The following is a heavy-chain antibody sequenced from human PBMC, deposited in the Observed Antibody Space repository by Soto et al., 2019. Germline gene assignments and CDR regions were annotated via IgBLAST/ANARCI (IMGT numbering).Heavy chain of an antibody. CDR2: IHHSGST. CDR1: GDSIDSSHYY. J-gene: IGHJ6*03. Sequence: PSETLSLTCTVSGDSIDSSHYYWNWIRQHPEKGLEWIGYIHHSGSTYYKQSLKSRIAISVDTSKNQFSLKVSSVTAADTAVYYCVIERSGCSSPSCYSFYYYMDVWGKGTTVTVSS. V-gene: IGHV4-31*03. D-gene: IGHD2-2*01. CDR3: VIERSGCSSPSCYSFYYYMDV.